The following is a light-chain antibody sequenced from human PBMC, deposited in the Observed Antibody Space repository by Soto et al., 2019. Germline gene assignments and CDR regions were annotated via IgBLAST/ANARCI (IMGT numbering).Light chain of an antibody. CDR2: GNS. V-gene: IGLV1-40*01. CDR3: QSYDSSLSGVV. Sequence: QSVLTQPPSVSGAPGQRVTISCTGSSSNIGAGNDVHWNQQLPGTAPKLLIYGNSNRPSGVPDRFSGSKSGTSASLAITGLRAEDEAEYYCQSYDSSLSGVVFGGGTKVTVL. J-gene: IGLJ2*01. CDR1: SSNIGAGND.